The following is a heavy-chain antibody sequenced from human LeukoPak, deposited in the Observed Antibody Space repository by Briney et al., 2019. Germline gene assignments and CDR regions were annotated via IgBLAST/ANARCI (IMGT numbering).Heavy chain of an antibody. CDR3: AELGITMIGGV. V-gene: IGHV3-48*03. CDR2: ISSSGSTI. CDR1: GFTVSSNY. D-gene: IGHD3-10*02. Sequence: GGSLRLSCAASGFTVSSNYMNWVRQAPGKGLDWVSYISSSGSTIYYADSVKGRFTISRDNAKNSLYLQMNSLRAEDTAVYYCAELGITMIGGVWGKGTTVTISS. J-gene: IGHJ6*04.